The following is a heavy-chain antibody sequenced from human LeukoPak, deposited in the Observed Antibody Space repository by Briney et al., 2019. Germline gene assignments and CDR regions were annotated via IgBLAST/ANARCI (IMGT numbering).Heavy chain of an antibody. J-gene: IGHJ3*02. CDR2: IYYSGST. V-gene: IGHV4-59*01. Sequence: SETLSLTCTVSGGSISSYYWSWIRQPPGKGLEWIGYIYYSGSTNYNPSLKSRVTISVDTSKNQFSLKLSSVTAADTAVYYCARADLAVAGTGDAFDIWGQGTMVTVSS. CDR1: GGSISSYY. D-gene: IGHD6-19*01. CDR3: ARADLAVAGTGDAFDI.